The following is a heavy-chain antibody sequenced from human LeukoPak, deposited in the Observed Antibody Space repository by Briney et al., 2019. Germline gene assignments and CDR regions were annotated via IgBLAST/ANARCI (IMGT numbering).Heavy chain of an antibody. CDR2: IDTGGST. CDR3: ARKQGDFWSGRTFDY. D-gene: IGHD3-3*01. Sequence: SETLSLTCTVSGGSISSGNYYWSWIRQPAGKGLEWIGRIDTGGSTNYNPSLKSRVTISVDTSKSQFSLKLSSVTAADTAVYYCARKQGDFWSGRTFDYWGREPWSASPQ. V-gene: IGHV4-61*02. J-gene: IGHJ4*02. CDR1: GGSISSGNYY.